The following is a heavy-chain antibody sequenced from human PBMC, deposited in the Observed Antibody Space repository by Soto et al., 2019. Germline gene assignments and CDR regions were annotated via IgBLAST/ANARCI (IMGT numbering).Heavy chain of an antibody. CDR2: FDPEDGET. D-gene: IGHD1-26*01. J-gene: IGHJ6*02. CDR3: ATGGVVGATNYYGMDV. Sequence: GASVKVSCKVSGYTLTELSMHWVRQAPGKGLEWMGGFDPEDGETIYAQKFQGRVTMTEDTSTDTAYMELSSLRSEDTAVYYCATGGVVGATNYYGMDVWGQGTTVTVSS. CDR1: GYTLTELS. V-gene: IGHV1-24*01.